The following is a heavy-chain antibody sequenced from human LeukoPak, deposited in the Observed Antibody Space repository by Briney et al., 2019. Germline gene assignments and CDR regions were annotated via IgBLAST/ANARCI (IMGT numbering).Heavy chain of an antibody. CDR1: GGSFSGYY. CDR3: ARGKPFIVVVVAATRQYYFDY. Sequence: SETLSLTCAVYGGSFSGYYWSWIRQPPGKGLEWIGVINHSGSTNYNPSLKSRVTISVDTSKNQFSLKLSSVTAADTAVYYCARGKPFIVVVVAATRQYYFDYWGQGTLVTVSS. CDR2: INHSGST. V-gene: IGHV4-34*01. J-gene: IGHJ4*02. D-gene: IGHD2-15*01.